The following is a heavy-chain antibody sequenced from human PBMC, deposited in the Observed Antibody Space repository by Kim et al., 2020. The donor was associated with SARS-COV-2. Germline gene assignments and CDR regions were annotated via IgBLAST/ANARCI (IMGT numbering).Heavy chain of an antibody. J-gene: IGHJ4*02. Sequence: GGSLRLSCAASGFTFSSSAMSWVRQAPGKGLEWVSVISGTGVSTYYADSVKGRFAISRDNSKNMLYLQMNSLRAEDTAVYCCAKKSDISRGPSDYWGQGTLVTVSS. D-gene: IGHD3-22*01. V-gene: IGHV3-23*01. CDR2: ISGTGVST. CDR1: GFTFSSSA. CDR3: AKKSDISRGPSDY.